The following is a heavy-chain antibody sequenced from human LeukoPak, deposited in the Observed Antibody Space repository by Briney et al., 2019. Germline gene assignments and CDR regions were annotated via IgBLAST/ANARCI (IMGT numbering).Heavy chain of an antibody. J-gene: IGHJ4*02. CDR1: AYSFPNYW. CDR3: VRLVTNHQYYFDY. V-gene: IGHV5-51*01. Sequence: GQSLKISCKGSAYSFPNYWIGWVRHMSGKGLGSMGIIFPGDSDTGYSPSFQGQVTISADKSISTAYLQWSRLKASDTAVYYCVRLVTNHQYYFDYWGQGTLVTVSS. CDR2: IFPGDSDT. D-gene: IGHD2-2*01.